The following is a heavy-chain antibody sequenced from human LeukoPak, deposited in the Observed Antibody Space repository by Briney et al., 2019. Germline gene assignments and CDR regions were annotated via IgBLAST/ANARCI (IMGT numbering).Heavy chain of an antibody. J-gene: IGHJ4*02. CDR3: AKDGNWARFEN. CDR1: GFTFSGDS. Sequence: PGGSLRLSCAASGFTFSGDSMNWVRETPGKGLEWVSGITGSGGTTYYADSVKGGFTISRDNSKNTPYRQMNSPRAEDTAANYCAKDGNWARFENWGQGTLVTVSS. V-gene: IGHV3-23*01. D-gene: IGHD7-27*01. CDR2: ITGSGGTT.